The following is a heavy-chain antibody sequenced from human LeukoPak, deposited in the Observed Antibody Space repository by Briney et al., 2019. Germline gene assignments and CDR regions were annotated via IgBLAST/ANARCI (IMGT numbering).Heavy chain of an antibody. V-gene: IGHV3-23*01. D-gene: IGHD4-17*01. J-gene: IGHJ4*02. Sequence: GGSLRLSCAASGFTFSSYAMSWVRQAPGKGLEWVSAISGSGGSTYYADSVKGRFTISRDNSKNTLYLQMNSLRAKDTAVYYCAKDMETTVTTTLDYWGQGTLVTVSS. CDR1: GFTFSSYA. CDR2: ISGSGGST. CDR3: AKDMETTVTTTLDY.